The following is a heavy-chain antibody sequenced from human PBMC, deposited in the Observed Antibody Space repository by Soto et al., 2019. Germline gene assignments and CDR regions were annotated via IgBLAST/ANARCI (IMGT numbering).Heavy chain of an antibody. D-gene: IGHD2-8*01. CDR2: ISSDGTTT. J-gene: IGHJ4*02. CDR1: GITFRKYW. Sequence: EMQLVESGGGLVQTGKALRLSCAASGITFRKYWMHWVRQAPGKGPVWVSYISSDGTTTDYADSVKGRFTISRDNAKNTLYLQMDSLRVEDTAVYYCAIQDCTNDVCLEAAVTVGGALEYWGQGAQVTVSS. CDR3: AIQDCTNDVCLEAAVTVGGALEY. V-gene: IGHV3-74*01.